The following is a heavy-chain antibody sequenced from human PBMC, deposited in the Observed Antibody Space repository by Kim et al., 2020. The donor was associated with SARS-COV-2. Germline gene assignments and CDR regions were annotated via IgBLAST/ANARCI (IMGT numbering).Heavy chain of an antibody. V-gene: IGHV4-34*01. J-gene: IGHJ4*02. CDR3: ARGRVRYFDWLSLLRGTFDY. Sequence: RVTISVDTSKNQFSLKLSSVTAADTAVYYCARGRVRYFDWLSLLRGTFDYWGQGTLVTVSS. D-gene: IGHD3-9*01.